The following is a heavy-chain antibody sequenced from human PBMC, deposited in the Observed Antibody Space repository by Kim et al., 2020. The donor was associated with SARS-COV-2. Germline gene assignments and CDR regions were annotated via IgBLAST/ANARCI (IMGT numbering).Heavy chain of an antibody. D-gene: IGHD1-26*01. CDR2: ISLGSTYI. CDR1: GFIFSNHY. Sequence: GGSLRLSCAASGFIFSNHYMNWVRQAPGKGLEWVSSISLGSTYIYYADSLKGRFTISRDNAKNSLYLQMNSLRAEDTAVYYCARSSGTYSFDYWGQGTL. V-gene: IGHV3-21*01. J-gene: IGHJ4*02. CDR3: ARSSGTYSFDY.